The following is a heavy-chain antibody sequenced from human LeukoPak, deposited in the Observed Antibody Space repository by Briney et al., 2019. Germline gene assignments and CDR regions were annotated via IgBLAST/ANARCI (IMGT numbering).Heavy chain of an antibody. J-gene: IGHJ4*02. CDR2: ISSDGGYI. CDR3: ARGNAPLPFDY. D-gene: IGHD2-2*01. CDR1: GFTFSTYN. V-gene: IGHV3-21*01. Sequence: GGSLRLSCAGSGFTFSTYNIHWVRQAPGKGLEWVSSISSDGGYIYYADSVKGRFTISRDNAKNSVYLQMKSLRAEDTAVYYCARGNAPLPFDYWGQGTLATVSS.